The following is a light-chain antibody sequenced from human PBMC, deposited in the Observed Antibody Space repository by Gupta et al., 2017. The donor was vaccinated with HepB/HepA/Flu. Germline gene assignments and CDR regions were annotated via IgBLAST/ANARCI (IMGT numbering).Light chain of an antibody. CDR3: QTWGTGIKV. J-gene: IGLJ3*02. Sequence: QVVLTQSPSAPASLGASVKLTCTLSSGHSSYAIAWHQQQPEKGPRYLMKLSSDGSHSKGDGIPDRFSGSSSGAERYLTISSLQSEDEADYYCQTWGTGIKVFGGGTKLTVL. V-gene: IGLV4-69*01. CDR2: LSSDGSH. CDR1: SGHSSYA.